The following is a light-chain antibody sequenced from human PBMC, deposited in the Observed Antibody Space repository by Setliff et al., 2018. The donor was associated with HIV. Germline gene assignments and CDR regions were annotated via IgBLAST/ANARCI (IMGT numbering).Light chain of an antibody. CDR2: DVS. J-gene: IGLJ1*01. Sequence: QSALAQPASVSGSPGQSITISRSGTSSDVGSYNLVSWYQQHPGKAPQLIIYDVSQPPSGVSSRFSGSKSGNTASLTISGLQAEDQADYYCCSSTSSLTYVFGTGTKVTVL. CDR3: CSSTSSLTYV. CDR1: SSDVGSYNL. V-gene: IGLV2-14*03.